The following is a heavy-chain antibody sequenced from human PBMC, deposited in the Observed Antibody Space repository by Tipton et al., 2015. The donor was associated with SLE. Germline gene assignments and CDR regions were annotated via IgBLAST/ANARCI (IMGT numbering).Heavy chain of an antibody. V-gene: IGHV4-34*01. D-gene: IGHD2-2*01. Sequence: LRLSCAVYGGSFSGYYWSWIRQPPGKGLEWIGEINHSGSTNYNPSLKSRVTISVDTSKNQFSLKLSSVTAADTAVYYCARGVQLSPRAFDIWGQGTLVTVSS. CDR2: INHSGST. J-gene: IGHJ4*02. CDR1: GGSFSGYY. CDR3: ARGVQLSPRAFDI.